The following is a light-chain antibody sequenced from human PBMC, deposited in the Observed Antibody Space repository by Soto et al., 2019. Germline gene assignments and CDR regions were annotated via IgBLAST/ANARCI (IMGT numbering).Light chain of an antibody. Sequence: DIQMTQSPSSLSASIGDRVTITCRASQSVSTYLNWYQQRPGKAPKLLISDASQLQSAVPSRFLGSGSETEFSLTITSLQREDFATYYCQHSFIAPQTFGQGTRVDLK. CDR1: QSVSTY. CDR2: DAS. V-gene: IGKV1-39*01. CDR3: QHSFIAPQT. J-gene: IGKJ1*01.